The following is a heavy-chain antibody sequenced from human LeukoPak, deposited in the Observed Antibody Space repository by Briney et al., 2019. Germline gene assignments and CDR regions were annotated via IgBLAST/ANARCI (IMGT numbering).Heavy chain of an antibody. J-gene: IGHJ6*02. CDR2: IGGGGDGA. Sequence: PGGSLRLSCAASGFTFSHYAMRWVRQAPGKGLEWLSEIGGGGDGAYHADSVKGRFTISRDNSKNTLYLQMNSLRAEDTAVYYCAADLVVVPAAIPRMAYYYYYGMDVWGQGTTVTVSS. CDR1: GFTFSHYA. V-gene: IGHV3-23*01. D-gene: IGHD2-2*02. CDR3: AADLVVVPAAIPRMAYYYYYGMDV.